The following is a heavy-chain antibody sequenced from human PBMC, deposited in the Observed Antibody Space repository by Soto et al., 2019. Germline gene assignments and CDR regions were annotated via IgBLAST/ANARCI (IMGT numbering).Heavy chain of an antibody. V-gene: IGHV4-31*03. CDR3: ARRAGNRRGYPIDY. CDR1: GDSTISGSYF. Sequence: QVHLQESGPGLVKPSQPLSLTCTVSGDSTISGSYFWTWIRQRSGKGLEWIGYIYDSGSTSYNPSLASRVSISADTSNNHFSLTLISVTAADTAVYYCARRAGNRRGYPIDYWGHGIPVTVSS. CDR2: IYDSGST. J-gene: IGHJ4*01. D-gene: IGHD5-18*01.